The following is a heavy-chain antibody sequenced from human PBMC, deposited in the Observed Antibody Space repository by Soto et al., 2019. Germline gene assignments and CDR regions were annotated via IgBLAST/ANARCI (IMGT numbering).Heavy chain of an antibody. CDR1: GYTFTSYY. D-gene: IGHD3-9*01. CDR2: INPSGGST. J-gene: IGHJ4*02. V-gene: IGHV1-46*03. CDR3: ARDHLEFGSGLYRY. Sequence: QVQLVQSGAEVKKPGASVKVSCKASGYTFTSYYMHWVRQAPGQGLEWMGIINPSGGSTSYAQKFQGSGTMTRATSTSRVYMELSSLRSEDTAVYYCARDHLEFGSGLYRYWGQGTLVTVSS.